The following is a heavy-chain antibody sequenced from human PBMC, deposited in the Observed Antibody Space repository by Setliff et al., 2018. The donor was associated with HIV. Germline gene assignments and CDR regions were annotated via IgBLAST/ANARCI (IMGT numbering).Heavy chain of an antibody. J-gene: IGHJ4*02. V-gene: IGHV1-2*06. CDR3: ARLRYTTMGGLDY. CDR1: GYTFTGYF. CDR2: INPNTDDT. D-gene: IGHD5-18*01. Sequence: ASVKVSCKASGYTFTGYFVHWVRQAPGQGLEWMGRINPNTDDTKYAEKFQGRVTMTRETSISTAYMELSRLRSDDTAVYHCARLRYTTMGGLDYWGQGSQVTVSS.